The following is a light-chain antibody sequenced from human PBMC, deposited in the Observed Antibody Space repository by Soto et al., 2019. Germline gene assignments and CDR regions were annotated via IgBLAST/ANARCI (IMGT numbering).Light chain of an antibody. V-gene: IGKV3-20*01. CDR3: QQYYSSPRT. J-gene: IGKJ1*01. CDR2: GAS. Sequence: EIVLTQSPDTVSLSPGEGATLSCRASQRVSSSELAWYQQKPGQAPRLLIYGASRRATGISDRFSGSGSGTDFSLTISRLEPEDFAVYYCQQYYSSPRTFGQGTKVQIK. CDR1: QRVSSSE.